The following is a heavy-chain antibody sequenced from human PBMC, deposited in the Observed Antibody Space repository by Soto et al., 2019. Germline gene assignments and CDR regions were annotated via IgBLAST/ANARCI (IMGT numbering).Heavy chain of an antibody. J-gene: IGHJ4*02. D-gene: IGHD5-18*01. CDR1: DGSISSSSYY. CDR3: ASTVDTAMGAVGTLDY. V-gene: IGHV4-39*01. CDR2: IYYSGST. Sequence: TSQTLCLTCTVFDGSISSSSYYWGWIRQPPGKGLEWIGSIYYSGSTYYNPSLKSRVTISVDTSKNQFSLKLSSVTAADTAVYYCASTVDTAMGAVGTLDYWGQGTRVTVSS.